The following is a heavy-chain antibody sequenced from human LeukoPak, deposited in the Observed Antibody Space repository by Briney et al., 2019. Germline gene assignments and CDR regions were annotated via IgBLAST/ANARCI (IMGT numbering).Heavy chain of an antibody. V-gene: IGHV4-39*01. CDR3: ARPGYYGDYAFDY. D-gene: IGHD4-17*01. CDR1: GDSISSSSYF. CDR2: ISYSGNT. J-gene: IGHJ4*02. Sequence: PSETLSLTCAVSGDSISSSSYFWGWIRQPPGKGREWIGRISYSGNTYYNSSLKSPVTLSVDTSKNQFSLNLNSVTAADTAVYYCARPGYYGDYAFDYWGQGTLLTVSS.